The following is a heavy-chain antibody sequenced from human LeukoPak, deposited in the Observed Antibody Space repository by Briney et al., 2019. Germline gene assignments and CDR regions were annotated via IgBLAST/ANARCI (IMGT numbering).Heavy chain of an antibody. CDR2: IYYSGST. CDR3: ARSLYDSSGYYFDY. J-gene: IGHJ4*02. CDR1: GGSISSYY. D-gene: IGHD3-22*01. V-gene: IGHV4-59*08. Sequence: PSETLSLTCTVSGGSISSYYWSWIRQPPGKGLEWIGYIYYSGSTNYNPSLKSRVTISVGTSKNQFSLKLSSVTAADTAVYYCARSLYDSSGYYFDYWGQGTLVTVSS.